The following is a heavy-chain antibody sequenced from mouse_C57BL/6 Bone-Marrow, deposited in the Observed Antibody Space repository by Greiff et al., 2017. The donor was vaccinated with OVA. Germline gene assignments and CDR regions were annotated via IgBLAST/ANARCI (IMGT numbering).Heavy chain of an antibody. J-gene: IGHJ1*03. Sequence: VQLQQPGAELVKPGASVKMSCKASGYTFTSYWITWVKQRPGQGLEWIGDIYPGRGSTNYNEKFKSTATLTVDTSSSTAYMQLSSLTSEDSAVYYCARSYYGSSYENWYFDVWGKGTTVTVAS. CDR2: IYPGRGST. D-gene: IGHD1-1*01. V-gene: IGHV1-55*01. CDR3: ARSYYGSSYENWYFDV. CDR1: GYTFTSYW.